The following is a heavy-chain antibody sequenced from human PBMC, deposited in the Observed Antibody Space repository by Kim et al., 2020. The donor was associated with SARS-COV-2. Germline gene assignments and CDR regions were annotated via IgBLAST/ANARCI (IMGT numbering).Heavy chain of an antibody. CDR3: ARLGLGNGGNSGDFDY. Sequence: SVKVSCKASGGTFSSYAISWVRQAPGQGLEWMGGIIPIFGTANYAQKFQGRVTITADESTSTAYMELSSLRSEDTAVYYCARLGLGNGGNSGDFDYWGQGTLVTVSS. V-gene: IGHV1-69*13. D-gene: IGHD2-21*02. J-gene: IGHJ4*02. CDR1: GGTFSSYA. CDR2: IIPIFGTA.